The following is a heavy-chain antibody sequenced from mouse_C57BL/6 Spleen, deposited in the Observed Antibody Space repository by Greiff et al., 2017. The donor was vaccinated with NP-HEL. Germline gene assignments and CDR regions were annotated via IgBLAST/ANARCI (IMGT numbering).Heavy chain of an antibody. Sequence: QVQLQQSGPGLVAPSQSLSIACTVSGFSLTSYGVHWVRQPPGKGLEWLVVIWSDGSTTYNSALKSRLSISKDNSKSQVFLKMNSLQTDDTAMYYCARHSGTSQLRGYFDVWGTGTTVTVSS. J-gene: IGHJ1*03. V-gene: IGHV2-6-1*01. CDR3: ARHSGTSQLRGYFDV. CDR1: GFSLTSYG. D-gene: IGHD4-1*01. CDR2: IWSDGST.